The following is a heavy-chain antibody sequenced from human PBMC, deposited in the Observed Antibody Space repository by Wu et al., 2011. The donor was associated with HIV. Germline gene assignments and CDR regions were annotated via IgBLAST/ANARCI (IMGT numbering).Heavy chain of an antibody. J-gene: IGHJ5*02. V-gene: IGHV1-69*06. CDR2: IIPIIGST. CDR3: AKGVTAYQMHFDWFDA. CDR1: GYTFSSYY. Sequence: QVQLVQSGAEVKKPGASVKVSCKAVGYTFSSYYMHWVRQAPGQGLEWMGGIIPIIGSTDYTLKFQDRVTFSADKSSGTAYMELTSLRFEDTAVYFCAKGVTAYQMHFDWFDAWGQGTLVTVSS. D-gene: IGHD3-3*02.